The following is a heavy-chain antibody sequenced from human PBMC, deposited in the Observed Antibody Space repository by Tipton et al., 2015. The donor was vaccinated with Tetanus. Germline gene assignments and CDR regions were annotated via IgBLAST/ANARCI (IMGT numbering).Heavy chain of an antibody. V-gene: IGHV4-59*01. Sequence: VKPSETLSLSCTVSGGSISSFYWSWIRQSPGRGLEWIGYIYYTGNTNYNPSLKSRVTISVDTSKNQFSLKLSSVTAADTAVYYWARGGIAAAGGGLDYWGQGTLVTVSS. J-gene: IGHJ4*02. CDR3: ARGGIAAAGGGLDY. CDR2: IYYTGNT. D-gene: IGHD6-13*01. CDR1: GGSISSFY.